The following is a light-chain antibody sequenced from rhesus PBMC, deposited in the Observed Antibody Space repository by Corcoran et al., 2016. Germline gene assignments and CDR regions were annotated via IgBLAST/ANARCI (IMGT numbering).Light chain of an antibody. V-gene: IGKV1-22*01. Sequence: DIQMTQSPSSLSASVGDTVTITCRASQGISSWLAWYQQNPGKAPKLLIYKASSLQCGVPSRFSGSGAGTDFTLTISSLQSEDCATYYCQQYSSRPPTFGGGTKVEIK. CDR2: KAS. CDR3: QQYSSRPPT. CDR1: QGISSW. J-gene: IGKJ4*01.